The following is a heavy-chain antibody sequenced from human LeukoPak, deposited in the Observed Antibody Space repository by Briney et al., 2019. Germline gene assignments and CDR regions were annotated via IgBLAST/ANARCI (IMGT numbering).Heavy chain of an antibody. CDR3: ALGGDYVWGSPFDY. CDR1: GFTFSSYA. D-gene: IGHD3-16*01. J-gene: IGHJ4*02. CDR2: ISGSGGST. Sequence: GGSLRLSCAASGFTFSSYAMSWVRQAPGKGLEWVSAISGSGGSTYYAHSVKGRFTISRDNSKNTLYLQMNSLRAEDTAVYYCALGGDYVWGSPFDYWGQGTLVTVSS. V-gene: IGHV3-23*01.